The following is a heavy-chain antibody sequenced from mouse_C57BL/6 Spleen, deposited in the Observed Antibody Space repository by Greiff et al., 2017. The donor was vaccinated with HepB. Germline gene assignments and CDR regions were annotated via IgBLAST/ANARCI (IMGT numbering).Heavy chain of an antibody. J-gene: IGHJ3*01. V-gene: IGHV3-6*01. CDR1: GYSITSGYY. Sequence: EVQLQESGPGLVKPSQSLSLTCSVTGYSITSGYYWNWIRQFPGNKLEWMGYISYDGSNNYNPSLKNRISITRDTSKNQFFLKLNSVTTEDTATYYCARERSWGQGTLVTVSA. CDR2: ISYDGSN. CDR3: ARERS.